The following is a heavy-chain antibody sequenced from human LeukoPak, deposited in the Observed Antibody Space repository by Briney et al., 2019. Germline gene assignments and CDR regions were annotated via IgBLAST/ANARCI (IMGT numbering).Heavy chain of an antibody. D-gene: IGHD6-19*01. CDR2: IKQDGSEK. Sequence: GGSLRLSCTTSGFRFSGYWMNWVRQAPGKGLEWVANIKQDGSEKYYVDSVKGRFTISRDNAKNSLYLQMNSLRAEDTAVYYCATSGGSGWYGQSYFDYWGQGTLVTVSS. V-gene: IGHV3-7*01. J-gene: IGHJ4*02. CDR1: GFRFSGYW. CDR3: ATSGGSGWYGQSYFDY.